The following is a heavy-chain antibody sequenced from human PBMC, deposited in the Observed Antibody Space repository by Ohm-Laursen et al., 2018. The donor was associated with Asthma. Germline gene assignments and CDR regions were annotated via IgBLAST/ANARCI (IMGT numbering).Heavy chain of an antibody. CDR3: ARAVTMIVVVITLRFQVLY. J-gene: IGHJ4*02. CDR2: ISYDGSNK. Sequence: SLRLSCAASGFTFSSYGMHWVRQAPGKGLEWVAVISYDGSNKYYADSVKGRFTISRDNSKNTLYLQMNSLRAEDTAVYYCARAVTMIVVVITLRFQVLYWGQGTLVTASS. V-gene: IGHV3-30*03. CDR1: GFTFSSYG. D-gene: IGHD3-22*01.